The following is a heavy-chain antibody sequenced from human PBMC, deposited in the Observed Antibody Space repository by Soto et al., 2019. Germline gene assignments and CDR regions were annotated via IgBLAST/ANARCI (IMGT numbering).Heavy chain of an antibody. V-gene: IGHV4-30-4*01. CDR1: GVSITRGEYC. CDR2: IYFSGST. D-gene: IGHD2-21*01. CDR3: VRDYEPIRSYDFGMDV. J-gene: IGHJ6*02. Sequence: QVQLQESGPGLVKPSQTLSLTCNVSGVSITRGEYCWSWVRQCAGKGLEWIGYIYFSGSTSYNPSLKSRATISIDTSKSQFSMKLSSVTAADTAVYYWVRDYEPIRSYDFGMDVWGRGTTVTVSS.